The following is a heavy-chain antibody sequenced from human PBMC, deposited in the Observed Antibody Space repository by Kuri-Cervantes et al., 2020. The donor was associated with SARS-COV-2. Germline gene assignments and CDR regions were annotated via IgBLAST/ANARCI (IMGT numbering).Heavy chain of an antibody. D-gene: IGHD2-15*01. J-gene: IGHJ4*02. V-gene: IGHV3-48*03. CDR2: ISSSGSTI. CDR1: GFTFSSYE. Sequence: GGSLRLSCAASGFTFSSYEMNWVRQAPGKGLEWVSYISSSGSTIYYADSVKGRFTISRDNAKNSLYLQMNSLRAEDTAVYYCARSGGSGPSRHPLPPIALDYWGQGILVTVSS. CDR3: ARSGGSGPSRHPLPPIALDY.